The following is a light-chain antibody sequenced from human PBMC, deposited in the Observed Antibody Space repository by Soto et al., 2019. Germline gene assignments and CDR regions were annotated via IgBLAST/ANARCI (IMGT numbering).Light chain of an antibody. J-gene: IGKJ2*01. CDR3: QPYNNWPQT. CDR1: QSVSSK. CDR2: GAS. Sequence: EIVRTQSPVTLSVSPGERATLSCRASQSVSSKLAWYQQKPGQAPRLLIYGASTRATGIPARFSGSGSGTEFTLSISSLQSEDFAVYYCQPYNNWPQTFGQGTKLEIK. V-gene: IGKV3-15*01.